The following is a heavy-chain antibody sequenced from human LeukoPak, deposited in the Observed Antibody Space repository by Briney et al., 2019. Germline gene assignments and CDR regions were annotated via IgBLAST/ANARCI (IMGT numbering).Heavy chain of an antibody. V-gene: IGHV1-69*13. CDR1: GGSFTFTSHA. Sequence: ASVKVSCKASGGSFTFTSHAISWVRQAPGQGLEWMGGLIPIYGSVNYAQKFQGRLTITSDESTRTVYMELSSLRPEDSAVHYCAGFFYDNSGDAFDIWGQGTMVTVSS. D-gene: IGHD3-22*01. J-gene: IGHJ3*02. CDR3: AGFFYDNSGDAFDI. CDR2: LIPIYGSV.